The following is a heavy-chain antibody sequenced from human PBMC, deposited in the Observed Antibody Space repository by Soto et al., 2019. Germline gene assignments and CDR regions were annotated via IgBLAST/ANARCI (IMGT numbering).Heavy chain of an antibody. Sequence: GSLRLSCAGSGFTPTTTPLSWVRQPPGKGLEWVTTISGTASRTYYVDSVKGRFFISRDNSKNTVTRQMNNLTIDNTDVYYCATSFRYFDNWGQGTRVTVSS. J-gene: IGHJ4*02. CDR3: ATSFRYFDN. CDR1: GFTPTTTP. V-gene: IGHV3-23*01. CDR2: ISGTASRT. D-gene: IGHD3-9*01.